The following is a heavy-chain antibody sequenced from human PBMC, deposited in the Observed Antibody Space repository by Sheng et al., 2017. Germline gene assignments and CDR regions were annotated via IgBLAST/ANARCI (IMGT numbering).Heavy chain of an antibody. D-gene: IGHD7-27*01. Sequence: QVQLQESGPGLVKPSETLSLTCTVSGYSISSGYYWGWIRQPPGKGLEWIGSIYHSGSTYYNPSLKSRVTISVDTSKNQFSLKLSSVTAADTAVYYCARVLGMYYYYMDVWGQGTTGHPSP. CDR1: GYSISSGYY. V-gene: IGHV4-38-2*02. CDR2: IYHSGST. J-gene: IGHJ6*03. CDR3: ARVLGMYYYYMDV.